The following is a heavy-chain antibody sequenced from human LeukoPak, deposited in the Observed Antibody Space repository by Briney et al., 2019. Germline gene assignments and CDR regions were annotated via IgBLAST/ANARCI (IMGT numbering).Heavy chain of an antibody. CDR3: ARGQADALDI. CDR2: IWYDGSNK. V-gene: IGHV3-33*01. Sequence: GGSLRLSCAASGFIFSGYGMHWVCQAPGKGLEWVADIWYDGSNKYYADSVKGRFTISRDNSKNTLYVQMNSLRAEDTAVYYCARGQADALDIWGQGTMVTVSS. J-gene: IGHJ3*02. CDR1: GFIFSGYG.